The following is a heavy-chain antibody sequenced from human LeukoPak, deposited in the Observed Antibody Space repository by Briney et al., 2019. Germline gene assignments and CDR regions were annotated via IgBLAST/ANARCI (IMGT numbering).Heavy chain of an antibody. CDR1: GFSFSSYA. J-gene: IGHJ4*02. Sequence: GKSLRLSCAASGFSFSSYAIQWVRQAPGKGLEWVSSISSSSSYIYYADSVKGRFTISRDNAKNSLYLQMNSLRAEDTAVYYCASVYSSSWYGGIDYWGQGTLVTVSS. CDR2: ISSSSSYI. CDR3: ASVYSSSWYGGIDY. V-gene: IGHV3-21*01. D-gene: IGHD6-13*01.